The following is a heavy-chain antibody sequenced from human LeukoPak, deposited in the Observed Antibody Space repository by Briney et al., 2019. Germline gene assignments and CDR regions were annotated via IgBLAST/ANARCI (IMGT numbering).Heavy chain of an antibody. Sequence: PSETLSLTCTVSGGSISSYYWSWIRQPPGKGLEWIGYIYYGGSTNYNPSLKSRVTISVDTSKNQFSLKLSSVTAADTAVYYCARSGSYHHNYFDYWGQGTLVTVSS. D-gene: IGHD1-26*01. CDR3: ARSGSYHHNYFDY. J-gene: IGHJ4*02. CDR1: GGSISSYY. V-gene: IGHV4-59*08. CDR2: IYYGGST.